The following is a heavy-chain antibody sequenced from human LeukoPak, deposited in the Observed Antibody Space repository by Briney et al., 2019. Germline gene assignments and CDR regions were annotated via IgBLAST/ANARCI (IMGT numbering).Heavy chain of an antibody. D-gene: IGHD6-13*01. V-gene: IGHV3-74*01. CDR3: ARGTSAGGPISPFDF. CDR1: GFTFSVCA. J-gene: IGHJ4*02. Sequence: LSGGSLRLSCSASGFTFSVCAMSWVRQAPGKGLVWVSRIQGDGSNTNYADSVKGRFSISRDNAKNTVYLQMNSLRAEDTGIYYCARGTSAGGPISPFDFWGQGTVVTVSS. CDR2: IQGDGSNT.